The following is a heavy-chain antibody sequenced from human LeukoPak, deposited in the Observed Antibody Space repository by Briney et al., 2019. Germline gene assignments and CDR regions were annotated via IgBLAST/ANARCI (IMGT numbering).Heavy chain of an antibody. CDR1: GGSFSGYY. CDR2: INHSGST. Sequence: SETLSLTCAVYGGSFSGYYWSWIRQPPGKGLEWIGEINHSGSTNYNPSLKSRITISGDTSKNQFSLKLSSVTAADTAVYYCARVIAAAGIRYFDYWGQGTPVTV. J-gene: IGHJ4*02. D-gene: IGHD6-13*01. CDR3: ARVIAAAGIRYFDY. V-gene: IGHV4-34*01.